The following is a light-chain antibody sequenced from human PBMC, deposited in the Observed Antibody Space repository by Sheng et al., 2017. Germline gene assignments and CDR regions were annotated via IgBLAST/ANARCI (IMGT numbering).Light chain of an antibody. V-gene: IGKV3-20*01. J-gene: IGKJ2*01. CDR2: GAS. CDR1: QSISSHT. CDR3: QQYGISPYT. Sequence: EIVLTQSPATLSLSPGERATLSCRASQSISSHTLAWFQQKPGQSPRLLIFGASSRATGIPDRFSGRGSGTDFTLTINRLEPEDFAVYYCQQYGISPYTFGQGTKLEIK.